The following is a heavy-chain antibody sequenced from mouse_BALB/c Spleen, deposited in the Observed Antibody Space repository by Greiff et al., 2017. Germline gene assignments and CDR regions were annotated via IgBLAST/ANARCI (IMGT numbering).Heavy chain of an antibody. Sequence: VKLMESGAELVRPGTSVKVSCKASGYAFTNYLIEWVKQRPGQGLEWIGVINPGSGGTNYNEKFKGKATLTADKSSSTAYMQLSSLTSDDSAVYFCARRGGSFFDYWGQGTTLAVSS. J-gene: IGHJ2*01. CDR1: GYAFTNYL. CDR3: ARRGGSFFDY. CDR2: INPGSGGT. V-gene: IGHV1-54*01.